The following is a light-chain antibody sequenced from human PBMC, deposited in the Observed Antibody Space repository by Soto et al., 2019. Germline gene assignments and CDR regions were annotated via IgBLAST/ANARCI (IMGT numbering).Light chain of an antibody. Sequence: SVWTQSPGTLSLSHGERATLSCRASRSVSNNYLAWYQQKPGQAPRLLIYGASNRATGIPDRFSGSGSGTDFTLTISRLEPEDFAVYYCQQYGSSGTFGQGTKVAIK. CDR1: RSVSNNY. V-gene: IGKV3-20*01. CDR2: GAS. J-gene: IGKJ1*01. CDR3: QQYGSSGT.